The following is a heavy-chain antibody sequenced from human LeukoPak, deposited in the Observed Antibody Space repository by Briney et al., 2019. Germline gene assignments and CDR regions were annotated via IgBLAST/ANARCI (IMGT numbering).Heavy chain of an antibody. CDR1: GYTFTSYY. Sequence: ASVKVSCKASGYTFTSYYMHWLRQAPGQGLEWMGIINPSGGSTSYAQKFQGRVTMTRDMSTSTVYMELSSLRSEDTAVYYCASEIAAAGTSVLAYWGQGTLVTVSS. CDR3: ASEIAAAGTSVLAY. J-gene: IGHJ4*02. CDR2: INPSGGST. V-gene: IGHV1-46*01. D-gene: IGHD6-13*01.